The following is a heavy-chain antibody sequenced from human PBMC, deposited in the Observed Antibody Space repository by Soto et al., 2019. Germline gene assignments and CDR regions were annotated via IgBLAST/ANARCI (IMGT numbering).Heavy chain of an antibody. CDR2: INAGNGNT. CDR1: GYTFTSYA. V-gene: IGHV1-3*01. CDR3: ARGDNYDIQHY. Sequence: QVQLVQSGAEVKKPGASVKVSCKASGYTFTSYAMHWVRQAPGQRLEWMGWINAGNGNTKYSQKFQGRVTITRDTSASTAYMKLSSLRSEDTAVYYCARGDNYDIQHYWRQGTLVTVSS. J-gene: IGHJ4*02. D-gene: IGHD3-22*01.